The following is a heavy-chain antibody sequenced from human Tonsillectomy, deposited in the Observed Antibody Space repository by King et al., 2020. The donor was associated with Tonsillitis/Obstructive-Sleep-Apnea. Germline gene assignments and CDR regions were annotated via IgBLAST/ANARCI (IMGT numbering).Heavy chain of an antibody. CDR1: GYTFTSYG. CDR2: ISAYIGET. D-gene: IGHD2-15*01. V-gene: IGHV1-18*01. CDR3: ARDYCSGGSCYSEWFDP. J-gene: IGHJ5*02. Sequence: LVQSGAEVKKPGASVKVSCKASGYTFTSYGITWVRKAPGLGLEWMGWISAYIGETKYGQKFQGRVAMTTDTSTSTAYMELRSLRSDDTAVYYCARDYCSGGSCYSEWFDPWGQGTLVTVSS.